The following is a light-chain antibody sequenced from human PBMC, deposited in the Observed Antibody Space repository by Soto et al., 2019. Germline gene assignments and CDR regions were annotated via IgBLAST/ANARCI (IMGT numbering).Light chain of an antibody. J-gene: IGKJ2*03. CDR1: QSVGSNN. Sequence: EIVLTQSPGTLSLSPGERATLSCRASQSVGSNNLAWYHQKPGQAPNLLFYGASSRATGFPDRFSGSGSGTDFTLTISRLEPEDFAVYYCQQYGGSPVYSFGQGTKLEIK. V-gene: IGKV3-20*01. CDR3: QQYGGSPVYS. CDR2: GAS.